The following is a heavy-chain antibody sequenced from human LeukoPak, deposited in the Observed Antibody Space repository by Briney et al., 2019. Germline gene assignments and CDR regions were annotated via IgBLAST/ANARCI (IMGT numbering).Heavy chain of an antibody. CDR3: ARAPRAYCSTTGSCFQDY. Sequence: PSETLSLTCTVSGGSISSSSYYWGWIRQPPGKGLEWIGEIFHSGSTNYNPSLKSRVTMSVDKSKNQFSLNLTSVTAADTAVYFCARAPRAYCSTTGSCFQDYWGQGTLVTVSS. V-gene: IGHV4-39*07. CDR1: GGSISSSSYY. J-gene: IGHJ4*02. CDR2: IFHSGST. D-gene: IGHD2-2*01.